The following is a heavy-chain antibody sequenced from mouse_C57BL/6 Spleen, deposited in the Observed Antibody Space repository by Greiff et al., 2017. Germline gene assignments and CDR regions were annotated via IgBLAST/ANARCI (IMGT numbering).Heavy chain of an antibody. Sequence: LQESGPELVKPGASVKISCKASGYAFSSSWLNWVKQRPGQGLEWIGRIYPGDGDTNYNGKFKGKATLTADKSSSTAYMQLSSLTSEDSAVYFCARSDYSNSDYYARDYWGQGTSVTVSS. D-gene: IGHD2-5*01. CDR2: IYPGDGDT. J-gene: IGHJ4*01. CDR1: GYAFSSSW. V-gene: IGHV1-82*01. CDR3: ARSDYSNSDYYARDY.